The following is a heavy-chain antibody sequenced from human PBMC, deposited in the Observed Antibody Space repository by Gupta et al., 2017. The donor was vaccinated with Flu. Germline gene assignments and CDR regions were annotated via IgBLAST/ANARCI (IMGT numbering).Heavy chain of an antibody. J-gene: IGHJ4*02. V-gene: IGHV3-30*18. Sequence: QVQLVESGGGVVQPGRSLRLSCAASGFTFSSYGMHWVRLAPGKGLEWVAVMTFDGSNKYHADSVKGRFTISRDNSKNTLYLQMNSLRVEDTGVYYCAKDEWQYSSSWYWCDYWGQGTLVTVSS. CDR3: AKDEWQYSSSWYWCDY. D-gene: IGHD6-13*01. CDR2: MTFDGSNK. CDR1: GFTFSSYG.